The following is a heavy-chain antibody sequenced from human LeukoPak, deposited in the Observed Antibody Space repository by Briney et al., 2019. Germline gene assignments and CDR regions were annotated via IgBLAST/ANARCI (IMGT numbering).Heavy chain of an antibody. V-gene: IGHV4-34*01. CDR1: GGSFSGYY. CDR2: INHSGST. CDR3: ARGPATYCGGDCYPAYGRYYYYYGMDV. Sequence: PSETLSLTCAVYGGSFSGYYWSWIRQPPGKGLEWIGEINHSGSTNYNPSLKSRVTISVDTSKNQFSLELSSVTAADTAVYYCARGPATYCGGDCYPAYGRYYYYYGMDVWGQGTTVTVSS. J-gene: IGHJ6*02. D-gene: IGHD2-21*02.